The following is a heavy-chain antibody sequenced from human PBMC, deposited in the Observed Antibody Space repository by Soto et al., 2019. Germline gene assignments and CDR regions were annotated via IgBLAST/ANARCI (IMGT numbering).Heavy chain of an antibody. V-gene: IGHV3-30*03. Sequence: QVQLVESGGGVVQPGRSLRLSCAASGFTFNSYGMHWVRQGPGNGLEWVAFISYDSTKTYYADSVKGRFTISRDNSNSALYVQMNRLTVVDTAVYYCARTRSAWSDFHYYTLDVWGQGATGTVSS. J-gene: IGHJ6*02. CDR1: GFTFNSYG. D-gene: IGHD1-26*01. CDR2: ISYDSTKT. CDR3: ARTRSAWSDFHYYTLDV.